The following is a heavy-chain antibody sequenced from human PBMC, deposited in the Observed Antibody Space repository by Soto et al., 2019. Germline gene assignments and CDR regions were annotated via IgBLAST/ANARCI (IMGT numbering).Heavy chain of an antibody. Sequence: LSLTCAVYGGSFSGYYWSWIRQPPGKGLEWIGEINHSGSTNYNPSLKSRVTISVDTSKNHFSLKLSSVTAADTAVYYCARGRVVPATVQNNWFDPWGQGTLVTVSS. V-gene: IGHV4-34*01. CDR2: INHSGST. CDR1: GGSFSGYY. D-gene: IGHD2-2*01. CDR3: ARGRVVPATVQNNWFDP. J-gene: IGHJ5*02.